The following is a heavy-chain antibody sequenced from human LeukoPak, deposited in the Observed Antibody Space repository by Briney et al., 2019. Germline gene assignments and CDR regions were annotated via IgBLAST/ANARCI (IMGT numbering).Heavy chain of an antibody. Sequence: GGSLRLSCAASGFSFSSYWMTWVRQAPGKGLEWVANIKTDGSEEYYVDSVKGRFTISRDNAKNSLYLQMNSLRAEDTAVYYCAGAFSSDWSNALGYWGQGTLVTVSS. CDR3: AGAFSSDWSNALGY. CDR2: IKTDGSEE. J-gene: IGHJ4*02. V-gene: IGHV3-7*01. CDR1: GFSFSSYW. D-gene: IGHD6-19*01.